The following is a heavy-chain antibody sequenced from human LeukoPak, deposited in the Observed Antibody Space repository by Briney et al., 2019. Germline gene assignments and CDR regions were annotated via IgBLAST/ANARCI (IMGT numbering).Heavy chain of an antibody. Sequence: SESLSLTCTVYGYSISSGYYWGWIRQPPGKGLEWIGSIYHSGSTYYNPSLKSRVTISVDTSKNQFSLKLSSVTAADTAVYYCARGELVLRFLEWFTPFDPWGQGTLVTVSS. J-gene: IGHJ5*02. V-gene: IGHV4-38-2*02. CDR1: GYSISSGYY. D-gene: IGHD3-3*01. CDR2: IYHSGST. CDR3: ARGELVLRFLEWFTPFDP.